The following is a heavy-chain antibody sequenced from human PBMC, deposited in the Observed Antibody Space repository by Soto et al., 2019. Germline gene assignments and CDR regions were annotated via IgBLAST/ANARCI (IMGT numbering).Heavy chain of an antibody. CDR1: GGTFSSYA. CDR2: IISIFGTA. CDR3: ASSLVVDDPNPSFDY. Sequence: VASVRVSCKASGGTFSSYAISWVRQAPGQGLEWMGGIISIFGTANFAQKFQGSVASTADESTSTAYMELSSLRSEYTAVYYCASSLVVDDPNPSFDYWGQGTLVTVSS. D-gene: IGHD2-15*01. J-gene: IGHJ4*02. V-gene: IGHV1-69*13.